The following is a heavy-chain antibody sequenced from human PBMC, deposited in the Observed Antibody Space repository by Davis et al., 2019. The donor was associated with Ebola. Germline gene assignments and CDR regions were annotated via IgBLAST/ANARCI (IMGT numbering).Heavy chain of an antibody. Sequence: ASAKVSCKASGYSFTSYYIHWVRQAPAHGLDWMGIINPTTGDTDYAQKFQGRVTMTKDTSTSTLFMELTSLRSEDTAVYYCVRDSGSFNWFDPWGQGTLVTVSS. CDR2: INPTTGDT. CDR3: VRDSGSFNWFDP. D-gene: IGHD1-26*01. CDR1: GYSFTSYY. J-gene: IGHJ5*02. V-gene: IGHV1-46*01.